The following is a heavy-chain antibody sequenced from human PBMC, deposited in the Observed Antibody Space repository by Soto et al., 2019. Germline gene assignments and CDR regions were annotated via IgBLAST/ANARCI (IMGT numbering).Heavy chain of an antibody. Sequence: PGGSMRLSCVGSGFTFSNYGMSWVRQAPGKGLEWVANIKQDGSEKYYVDSVKGRFTISRDNAKNSLYLQMNSLRAEDTAVYYCARAGDGYYYGMDVWGQGTTVTVSS. CDR3: ARAGDGYYYGMDV. V-gene: IGHV3-7*01. D-gene: IGHD1-26*01. CDR1: GFTFSNYG. J-gene: IGHJ6*02. CDR2: IKQDGSEK.